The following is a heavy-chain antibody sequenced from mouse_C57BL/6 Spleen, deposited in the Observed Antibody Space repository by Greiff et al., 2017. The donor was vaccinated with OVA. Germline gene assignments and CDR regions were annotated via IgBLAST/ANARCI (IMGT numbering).Heavy chain of an antibody. CDR2: IDPENGDP. CDR1: GFNIKDDY. CDR3: TTTMVRDY. J-gene: IGHJ4*01. D-gene: IGHD2-2*01. Sequence: VQLQQSGAELVRPGASVKLSCTASGFNIKDDYMHWVKQRPEQGLEWIGWIDPENGDPEYASKFQGKATITADPSSNTAYLQLSSLTSEDTAVYYCTTTMVRDYWGQGTSVTVSS. V-gene: IGHV14-4*01.